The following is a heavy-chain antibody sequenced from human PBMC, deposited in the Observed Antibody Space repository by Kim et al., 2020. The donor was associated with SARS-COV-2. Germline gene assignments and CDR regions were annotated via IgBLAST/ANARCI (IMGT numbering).Heavy chain of an antibody. J-gene: IGHJ6*02. CDR2: IYGDGTP. CDR1: GFTVSSNY. D-gene: IGHD3-3*01. V-gene: IGHV3-66*01. Sequence: GGSLRLSCAASGFTVSSNYMTWVRQAPGKGLEFVSIIYGDGTPYYADSVKGRFIISRDNSKNTLYLQMSGLRAEDTAVYYCASGPESVGYYRPTYYYGSDVWGQGTTVTVSS. CDR3: ASGPESVGYYRPTYYYGSDV.